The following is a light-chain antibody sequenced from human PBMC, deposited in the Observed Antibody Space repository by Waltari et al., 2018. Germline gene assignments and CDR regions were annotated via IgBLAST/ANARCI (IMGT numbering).Light chain of an antibody. J-gene: IGLJ2*01. CDR2: KDT. CDR3: QSADSTSTHVV. Sequence: SYELTQPPSVSVSPGQTATITCSGDALPKQFAFWYQQKPGQAPVLVTYKDTGRPSGIPDRFSGSTSGTTVTLSSSGVQAEDEADYYCQSADSTSTHVVFGGGTKLTVL. CDR1: ALPKQF. V-gene: IGLV3-25*03.